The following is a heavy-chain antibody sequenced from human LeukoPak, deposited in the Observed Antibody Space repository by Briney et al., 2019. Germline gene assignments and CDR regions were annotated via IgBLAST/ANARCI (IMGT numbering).Heavy chain of an antibody. Sequence: ASVKVSCKASGYTFTSYGISWVRQAPGQGLEWMGWISAYNGNTNYAQKLQGRVTMATDTSTSTAYMELRSLRSDDTAVYYCARSVAGGSYFDYWGQGTLVTVSS. CDR2: ISAYNGNT. J-gene: IGHJ4*02. CDR1: GYTFTSYG. CDR3: ARSVAGGSYFDY. D-gene: IGHD6-19*01. V-gene: IGHV1-18*01.